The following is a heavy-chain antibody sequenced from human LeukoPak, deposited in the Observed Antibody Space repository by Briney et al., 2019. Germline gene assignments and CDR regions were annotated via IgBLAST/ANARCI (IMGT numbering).Heavy chain of an antibody. Sequence: GGSLRLSCAASGFTFSGYAMSWVRQAPGKGLEWVSVISGSGGSTYYADSVKGRFTISRDNSKNTLYLQMNSLSAEDTAIYYCAKEGPYSSSWSEYWGQGTLVTVSS. CDR2: ISGSGGST. D-gene: IGHD6-13*01. J-gene: IGHJ4*02. V-gene: IGHV3-23*01. CDR1: GFTFSGYA. CDR3: AKEGPYSSSWSEY.